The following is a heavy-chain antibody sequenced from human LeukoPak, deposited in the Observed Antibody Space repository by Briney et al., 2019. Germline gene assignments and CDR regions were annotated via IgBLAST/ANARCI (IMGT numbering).Heavy chain of an antibody. Sequence: GGSLRLSWAAAGFTFDDYTMHWVRQAPGKGQEWVSLISWDGGSTYYADSVKGRFTISRDNSKNTLYLQMNSLRAEDTAVYYCARDQGLGMGYDAFDIWGQGTMVSVSS. D-gene: IGHD5-24*01. CDR2: ISWDGGST. CDR1: GFTFDDYT. J-gene: IGHJ3*02. V-gene: IGHV3-43*01. CDR3: ARDQGLGMGYDAFDI.